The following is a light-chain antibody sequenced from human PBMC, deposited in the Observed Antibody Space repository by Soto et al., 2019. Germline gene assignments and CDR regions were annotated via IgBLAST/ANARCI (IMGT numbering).Light chain of an antibody. Sequence: QSALTQPASVSGSPGQSITISCNGTSSDVGSYNLVSWYQQHPGKAPKLMIYEGSKRPSGVSNRFSGSKSGNTASLTISGLQAEDEADYYCCSYAGSSTLYVFGTGTKVTVL. CDR3: CSYAGSSTLYV. CDR1: SSDVGSYNL. J-gene: IGLJ1*01. CDR2: EGS. V-gene: IGLV2-23*01.